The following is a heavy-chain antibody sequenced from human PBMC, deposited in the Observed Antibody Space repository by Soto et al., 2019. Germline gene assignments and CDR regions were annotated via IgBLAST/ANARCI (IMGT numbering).Heavy chain of an antibody. Sequence: QVQLVQSGAEVKKPGSSVKVSCKASGGTFSSYTISWVRQAPGQGLEWMGRIIPILAIANYAQKFQGRVTITADKSTSTAYMELSRLRSEETAVYYCASTYGGNNEYGGQGTLVTVSS. CDR1: GGTFSSYT. D-gene: IGHD2-15*01. CDR2: IIPILAIA. J-gene: IGHJ4*02. CDR3: ASTYGGNNEY. V-gene: IGHV1-69*02.